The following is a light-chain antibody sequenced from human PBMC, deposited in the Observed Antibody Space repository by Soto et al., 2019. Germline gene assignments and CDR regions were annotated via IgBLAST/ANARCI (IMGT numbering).Light chain of an antibody. CDR1: QSVSSY. Sequence: EIVLTQSPATLSLSPGERATLSCRASQSVSSYLAWYQQKPGQAPRLLIYDASNRATGIPARFSGSGSGTDFXLTISXRXPEDFAVYYCQQRSNWPRYTFGQGTKLEIK. J-gene: IGKJ2*01. CDR3: QQRSNWPRYT. CDR2: DAS. V-gene: IGKV3-11*01.